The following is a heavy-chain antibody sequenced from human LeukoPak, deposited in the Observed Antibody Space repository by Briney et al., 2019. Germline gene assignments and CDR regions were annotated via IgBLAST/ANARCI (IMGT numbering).Heavy chain of an antibody. D-gene: IGHD6-13*01. V-gene: IGHV3-23*01. Sequence: SGGSLRLSCAASGFTFSSYAMSWVRQAPGKGLEWVSEISGSGSSTYYADSVKGRFTISRDKSKNTLYLQMNSLRAEDTAVYYCAKDLSSRWYGDAFDIWGQGTMVTVSS. CDR1: GFTFSSYA. CDR2: ISGSGSST. J-gene: IGHJ3*02. CDR3: AKDLSSRWYGDAFDI.